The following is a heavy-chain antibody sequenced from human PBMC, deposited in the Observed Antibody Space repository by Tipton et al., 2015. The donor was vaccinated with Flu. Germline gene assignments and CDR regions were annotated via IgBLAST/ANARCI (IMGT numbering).Heavy chain of an antibody. Sequence: LRLSCIVSGGSISLGAYYWTWIRQPAGKPLEWIGRIYTGGGTQYNPSLKSRVTISLDTSENQFSLKVNSVTAADTAVYYCARRSAGNGMDIWDQGP. J-gene: IGHJ6*02. CDR1: GGSISLGAYY. CDR2: IYTGGGT. V-gene: IGHV4-61*02. D-gene: IGHD3-10*01. CDR3: ARRSAGNGMDI.